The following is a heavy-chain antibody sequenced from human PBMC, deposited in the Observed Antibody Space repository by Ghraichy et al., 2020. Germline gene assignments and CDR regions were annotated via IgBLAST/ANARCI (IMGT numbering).Heavy chain of an antibody. CDR1: GGSISSSSYY. CDR3: ARGGWWDIVVVPAANDAFDI. Sequence: SETLSLTCTVSGGSISSSSYYWGWIRQPPGKGLEWIGSIYYSGSTYYNPSLKSRVTISVDTSKNQFSLKLSSVTAADTAVYYCARGGWWDIVVVPAANDAFDIWGQGTMVTVSS. V-gene: IGHV4-39*07. CDR2: IYYSGST. J-gene: IGHJ3*02. D-gene: IGHD2-2*01.